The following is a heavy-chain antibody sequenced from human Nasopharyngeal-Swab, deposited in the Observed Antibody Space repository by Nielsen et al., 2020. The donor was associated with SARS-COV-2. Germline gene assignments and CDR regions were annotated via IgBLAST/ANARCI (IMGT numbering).Heavy chain of an antibody. D-gene: IGHD6-19*01. V-gene: IGHV1-2*06. J-gene: IGHJ4*02. Sequence: ASVKVSCKASGYTFTGYYMHWVRQAPGQGLEWMGRINPNSGGTNYAQKFQGRVTMTRDTSISTAYMELSRLRSDDTAVYYCARANLYSSGWYITDYWGQGTLVTVSS. CDR1: GYTFTGYY. CDR3: ARANLYSSGWYITDY. CDR2: INPNSGGT.